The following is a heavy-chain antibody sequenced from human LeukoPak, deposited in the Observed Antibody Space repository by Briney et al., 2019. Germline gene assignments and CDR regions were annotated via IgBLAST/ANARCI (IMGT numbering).Heavy chain of an antibody. Sequence: GGSLRLSCSASGFTLSNYWIHWVRHAPGKGLVWVSRINTDGSSTNYADFVRGRFTVSRDSAKNTLYLQMNSLRVEDTAVYYCARVIGWDEPFDLWGHGTLVTVSS. CDR3: ARVIGWDEPFDL. J-gene: IGHJ3*01. CDR1: GFTLSNYW. CDR2: INTDGSST. V-gene: IGHV3-74*01. D-gene: IGHD1-26*01.